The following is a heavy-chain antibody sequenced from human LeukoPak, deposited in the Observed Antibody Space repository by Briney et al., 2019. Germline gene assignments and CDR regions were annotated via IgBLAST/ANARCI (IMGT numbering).Heavy chain of an antibody. CDR1: GGTFSSYA. V-gene: IGHV1-69*13. J-gene: IGHJ4*02. D-gene: IGHD6-13*01. CDR3: ARDVGIAAAGTRGYFDY. Sequence: ASVKVSCKASGGTFSSYAISWVRQAPGQGLEWMGGIIPIFGTANYAQKFQGRVTITADESTSTAYMELSSLRSEDTAVYYRARDVGIAAAGTRGYFDYWGQGTLVTVSS. CDR2: IIPIFGTA.